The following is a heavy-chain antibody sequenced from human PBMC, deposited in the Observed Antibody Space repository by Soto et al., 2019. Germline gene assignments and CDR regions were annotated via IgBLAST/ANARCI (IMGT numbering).Heavy chain of an antibody. CDR2: IYYTGST. J-gene: IGHJ4*02. CDR3: AVGTDSRKVGY. D-gene: IGHD3-22*01. V-gene: IGHV4-61*03. Sequence: QVQLQESGPGLVKSSETLSLTCTVSGGSVSSGHYCWNWIRQPPGKGLEWIGYIYYTGSTNYNPSIESRLTMSVDMSKNHFSLKLSSLTTADTAVYYCAVGTDSRKVGYWGQGTLVTVSS. CDR1: GGSVSSGHYC.